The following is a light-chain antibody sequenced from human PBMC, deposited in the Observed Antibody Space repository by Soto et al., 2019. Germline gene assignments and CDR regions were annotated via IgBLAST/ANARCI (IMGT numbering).Light chain of an antibody. CDR1: SGHSTYT. CDR2: LNSDGSH. V-gene: IGLV4-69*01. Sequence: QPVLTQSPSASASLGDSVKLTCTLSSGHSTYTIAWHQQQPEKGPRFLMRLNSDGSHTKGDGIPDRFSGSSSGAERYLTISSLQSEDEADDYCQTWGTGILVFGGGTKLTFL. CDR3: QTWGTGILV. J-gene: IGLJ2*01.